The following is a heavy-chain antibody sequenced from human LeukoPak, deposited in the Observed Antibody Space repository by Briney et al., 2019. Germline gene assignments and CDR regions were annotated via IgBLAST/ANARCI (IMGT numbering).Heavy chain of an antibody. J-gene: IGHJ6*03. CDR1: GYTFTGYY. CDR2: INPNSGGT. Sequence: ASVKVSCKSSGYTFTGYYMHWVRQAPGQGLEWMGWINPNSGGTNYAQKFQGRVTMTRDTSISTAYMELSRLRSDDTAVYYCARDGGYYYGSGSYRYYYYYMAVWGKGTTVTVSS. V-gene: IGHV1-2*02. CDR3: ARDGGYYYGSGSYRYYYYYMAV. D-gene: IGHD3-10*01.